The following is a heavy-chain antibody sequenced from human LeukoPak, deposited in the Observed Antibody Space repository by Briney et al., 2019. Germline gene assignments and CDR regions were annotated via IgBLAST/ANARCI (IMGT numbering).Heavy chain of an antibody. CDR1: GFTFTNYA. CDR3: AKGNVVVSENNWFDP. V-gene: IGHV3-9*01. J-gene: IGHJ5*02. Sequence: PGGSLRLSCVASGFTFTNYAMSWVRQAPGKGLEWVSGISWNSNSIGYADSVKGRFTISRDNAKNSLYLQMNSLRPEDTALYYCAKGNVVVSENNWFDPWGQGTLVTVSS. CDR2: ISWNSNSI. D-gene: IGHD2-2*01.